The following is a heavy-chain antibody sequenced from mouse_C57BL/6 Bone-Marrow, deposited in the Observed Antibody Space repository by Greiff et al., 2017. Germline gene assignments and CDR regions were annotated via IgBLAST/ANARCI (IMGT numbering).Heavy chain of an antibody. CDR1: GFSLTSYG. D-gene: IGHD1-1*01. J-gene: IGHJ2*02. CDR2: IWSGGST. V-gene: IGHV2-2*01. CDR3: AKNWGIREVYAFDY. Sequence: QVQLKESGPGLVQPSQSLSITCTVSGFSLTSYGVHWVRQSPGKGLEWLGVIWSGGSTDYNAAFISRLSISKDNSKSQFFFKMNSLQADDTAIYYCAKNWGIREVYAFDYWGQGTSLTVSS.